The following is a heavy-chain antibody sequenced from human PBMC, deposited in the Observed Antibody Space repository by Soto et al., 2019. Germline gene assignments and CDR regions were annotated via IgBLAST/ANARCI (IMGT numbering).Heavy chain of an antibody. CDR1: GFTFSSYA. D-gene: IGHD3-10*01. Sequence: GGSLRLSCAASGFTFSSYAMHWVRQAPGKGLEYVSAISSNGGSTYYANSVKGRFTISRDNSKNTLYLQMGSLRAEDMAVYYCARELLWFGESYGPFDYWGQGTLVTVSS. CDR3: ARELLWFGESYGPFDY. J-gene: IGHJ4*02. CDR2: ISSNGGST. V-gene: IGHV3-64*01.